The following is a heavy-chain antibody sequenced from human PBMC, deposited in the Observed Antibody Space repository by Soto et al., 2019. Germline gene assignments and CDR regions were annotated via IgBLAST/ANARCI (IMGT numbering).Heavy chain of an antibody. CDR1: GFTFSGYA. Sequence: GGSLILSCASSGFTFSGYAVSWVRQAPGKGLEWVSAISGSGGSTYYADSVKGRFTISRDNSKNTLHLQMNSLRAEDTAVYYCAKLGGSSGYYYVYPLDYWGQGTLVTVSS. J-gene: IGHJ4*02. CDR2: ISGSGGST. V-gene: IGHV3-23*01. CDR3: AKLGGSSGYYYVYPLDY. D-gene: IGHD3-22*01.